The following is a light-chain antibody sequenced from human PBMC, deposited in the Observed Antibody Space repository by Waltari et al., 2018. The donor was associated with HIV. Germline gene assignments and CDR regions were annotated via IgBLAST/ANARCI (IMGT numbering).Light chain of an antibody. V-gene: IGLV2-11*01. J-gene: IGLJ3*02. CDR2: DVS. CDR1: SSDVGGYNY. Sequence: QSALTQPRSVSGSPGQSVTISCPGTSSDVGGYNYVSWYQQHPGTAPKLMIYDVSKRPSVVPDRFSGSKSGNTASLTISGLQAEDEADYYCCSYAGSYTWVFGGGTKLTVL. CDR3: CSYAGSYTWV.